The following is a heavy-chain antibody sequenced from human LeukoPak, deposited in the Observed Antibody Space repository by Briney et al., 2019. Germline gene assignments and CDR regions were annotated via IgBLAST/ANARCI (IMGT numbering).Heavy chain of an antibody. CDR3: ARDGGVVVPAAHFDY. CDR1: GVSNSSYY. CDR2: IYYSGST. D-gene: IGHD2-2*01. Sequence: SETLSLTCTVSGVSNSSYYWNWIQQPPGKALEWIGDIYYSGSTNYNPSLKSRVTISVDTTKNQFSLKLSSVTAADTAVYYCARDGGVVVPAAHFDYWGQGTLVTVSS. J-gene: IGHJ4*02. V-gene: IGHV4-59*01.